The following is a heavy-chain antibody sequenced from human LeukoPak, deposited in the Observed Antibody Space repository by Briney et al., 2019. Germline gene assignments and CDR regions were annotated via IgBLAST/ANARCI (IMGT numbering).Heavy chain of an antibody. CDR3: ARELYCSGGSCYSYFDY. J-gene: IGHJ4*02. Sequence: ASVKVSCKASGYTFTGYYMRWVRQAPGQGLEWMGWINPNSGGTNYAQKFQGWVTMTRDTSISTAYMELSRLRSDDTAVYYCARELYCSGGSCYSYFDYWGQGTLVTVSS. V-gene: IGHV1-2*04. CDR2: INPNSGGT. CDR1: GYTFTGYY. D-gene: IGHD2-15*01.